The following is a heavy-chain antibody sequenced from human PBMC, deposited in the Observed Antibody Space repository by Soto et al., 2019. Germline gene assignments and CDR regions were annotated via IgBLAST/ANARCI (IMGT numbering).Heavy chain of an antibody. V-gene: IGHV1-58*01. CDR2: IAVGSGYT. D-gene: IGHD3-10*01. CDR3: AKKVNSGSGSQFFDY. CDR1: GFTFTSSA. J-gene: IGHJ4*02. Sequence: GASVKVSCKASGFTFTSSAFQWVRQARGQRLEWIGWIAVGSGYTNYAQRFQDRVTLTRDMSTATTYMELSRLTSEDTAIYYCAKKVNSGSGSQFFDYWGQGTLVTVSS.